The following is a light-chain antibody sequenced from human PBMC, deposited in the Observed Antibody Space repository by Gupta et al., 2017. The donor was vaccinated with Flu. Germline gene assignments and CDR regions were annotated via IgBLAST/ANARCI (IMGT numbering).Light chain of an antibody. CDR3: SSYTLTRTPIIAWV. CDR2: EVN. J-gene: IGLJ3*02. V-gene: IGLV2-14*01. Sequence: QSALTQPASVAGSPGQSITISCTGTISDVGGYNRVSWYQQHPGKAPKPIIYEVNSRPSGVSNRFSGSKSGTTASLTISGLQADDEADYYCSSYTLTRTPIIAWVFGGGTKLTVL. CDR1: ISDVGGYNR.